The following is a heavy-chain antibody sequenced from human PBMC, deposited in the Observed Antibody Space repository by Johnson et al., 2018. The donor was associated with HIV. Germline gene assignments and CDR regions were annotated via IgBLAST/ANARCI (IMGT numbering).Heavy chain of an antibody. Sequence: QEQLVESGGGVVQPGRSLRLSCAASGFNFSNYGMYWVRQAPGKGLEWVAVISYDGSNKYYADSVKGRFTISRDNSKNTLYLQMNSLRAEDTAVYYCARAGSSSSGPRAFDIWGQGTMVTVSS. V-gene: IGHV3-30*19. CDR2: ISYDGSNK. CDR3: ARAGSSSSGPRAFDI. J-gene: IGHJ3*02. CDR1: GFNFSNYG. D-gene: IGHD6-6*01.